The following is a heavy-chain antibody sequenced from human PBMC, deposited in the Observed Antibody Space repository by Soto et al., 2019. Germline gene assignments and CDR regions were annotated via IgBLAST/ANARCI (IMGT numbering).Heavy chain of an antibody. J-gene: IGHJ4*02. CDR1: GGSVSSNSAT. CDR3: ARGLIGPIPSADFAY. D-gene: IGHD3-16*01. Sequence: SQTLSLTCAISGGSVSSNSATWNWIRQSPSRGLEWLGRTYYRSEWYTHYAVSVKSRISINPDTSKNQFSLHLNSVTPEDTAVYYCARGLIGPIPSADFAYWAQGTLVTVS. V-gene: IGHV6-1*01. CDR2: TYYRSEWYT.